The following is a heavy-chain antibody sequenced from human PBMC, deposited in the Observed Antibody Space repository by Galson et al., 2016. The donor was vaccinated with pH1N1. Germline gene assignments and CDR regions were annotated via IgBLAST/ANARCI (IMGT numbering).Heavy chain of an antibody. CDR2: IWYDGSNK. CDR3: ARGDYGDYVGEFDY. D-gene: IGHD4-17*01. CDR1: GFAFSNSG. V-gene: IGHV3-33*01. Sequence: SLRLSCAASGFAFSNSGMHWVRQAPGKGLEWVALIWYDGSNKYYADSVKGQFTISRDNSKNTLYLQMNSLRAEDTAVYYCARGDYGDYVGEFDYWGQGTLVTVSS. J-gene: IGHJ4*02.